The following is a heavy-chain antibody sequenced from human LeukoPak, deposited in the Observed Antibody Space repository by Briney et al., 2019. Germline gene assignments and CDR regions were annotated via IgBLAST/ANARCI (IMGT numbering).Heavy chain of an antibody. CDR2: IYPDDSAT. J-gene: IGHJ4*02. CDR1: GYSFTTYW. Sequence: GQSLKISCKGSGYSFTTYWIGWVGQMPGKGLEWMGIIYPDDSATRYSPSFQGQVTNSADKSISTAYLHWSSLKASDTAMYYCARHKGSTQKGEFDYWGQGTLVTVCS. D-gene: IGHD3-16*01. V-gene: IGHV5-51*01. CDR3: ARHKGSTQKGEFDY.